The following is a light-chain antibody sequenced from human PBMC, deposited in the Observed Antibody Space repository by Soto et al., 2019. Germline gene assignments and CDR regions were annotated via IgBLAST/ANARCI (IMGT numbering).Light chain of an antibody. CDR1: QDILSW. CDR3: QQAYSFHIN. Sequence: DIQMTQSPSSVSASVGDRVTITCRASQDILSWLAWYQQKPGEAPRLLIYASSNLQSGVPSRFSGSGSVTDFILTISSLQAEYFATYYRQQAYSFHINFGPGTRLDI. V-gene: IGKV1-12*01. J-gene: IGKJ3*01. CDR2: ASS.